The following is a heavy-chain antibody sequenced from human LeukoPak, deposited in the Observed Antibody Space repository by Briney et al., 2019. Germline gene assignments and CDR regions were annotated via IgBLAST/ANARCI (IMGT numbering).Heavy chain of an antibody. J-gene: IGHJ6*04. CDR2: IWYDGSNK. CDR3: ARDRQVYYDILTGSTYYYYGMDV. CDR1: GFTFSSYG. Sequence: GGSLRLSCAASGFTFSSYGTHWVRQAPGKGLEWVAVIWYDGSNKYYADSVKGRFTISRDNSKNTLYLQMNSLRAEDTAVYYCARDRQVYYDILTGSTYYYYGMDVWGKGTTVTVSS. V-gene: IGHV3-33*01. D-gene: IGHD3-9*01.